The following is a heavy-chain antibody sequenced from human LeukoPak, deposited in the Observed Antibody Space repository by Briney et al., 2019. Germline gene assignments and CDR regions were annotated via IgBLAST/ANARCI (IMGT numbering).Heavy chain of an antibody. Sequence: GGSLRLSCAASGFTFSSYAMHWVRQAPGKGLEWVAVISYDGSNKYYADSVKGRFTISRDNSKNTLYLQMNSLRAEDTAVYYWGRGGLLYTPLGVGGKGTTVTVS. J-gene: IGHJ6*03. V-gene: IGHV3-30-3*01. D-gene: IGHD2-2*02. CDR3: GRGGLLYTPLGV. CDR1: GFTFSSYA. CDR2: ISYDGSNK.